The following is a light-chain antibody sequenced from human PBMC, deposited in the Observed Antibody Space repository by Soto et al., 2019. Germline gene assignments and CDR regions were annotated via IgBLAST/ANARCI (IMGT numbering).Light chain of an antibody. CDR1: QSISNY. Sequence: DIQMTQSPSSLSASVGDRVTITCRASQSISNYLNGYQQRPGKAPKLLIYLASSLSSGVPPKFSGRGSGTEFTLTTGVLQPEDSRTYNLLQANNTPLRFSQGTTGAV. CDR3: LQANNTPLR. CDR2: LAS. V-gene: IGKV1-39*01. J-gene: IGKJ1*01.